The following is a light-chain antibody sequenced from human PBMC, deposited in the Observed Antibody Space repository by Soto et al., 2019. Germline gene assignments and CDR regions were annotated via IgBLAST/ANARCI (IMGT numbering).Light chain of an antibody. CDR3: QQRSNWSAT. Sequence: EIVLTQSPATLSLSPGERATLSCRASQSVSSYLAWYQQKPGQAPRLLIYDASNRATGIPARFSGSGSGTDFTLTISSLEPEDFAVYYCQQRSNWSATFGGGTKVDIK. V-gene: IGKV3-11*01. J-gene: IGKJ4*01. CDR1: QSVSSY. CDR2: DAS.